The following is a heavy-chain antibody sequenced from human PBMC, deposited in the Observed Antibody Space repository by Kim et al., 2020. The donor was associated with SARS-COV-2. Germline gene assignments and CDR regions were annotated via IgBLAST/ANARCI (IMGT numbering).Heavy chain of an antibody. J-gene: IGHJ4*02. V-gene: IGHV4-31*03. CDR1: GGSISSGGYY. CDR3: ARDRSYYYDSSGYQRTYFDY. Sequence: SETLSLTCTVSGGSISSGGYYWSWIRQHPGKGLEWIGYIYYSGSTYYNPSLKSRVTISVDTSKNQFSLKLSSVTAADTAVYYCARDRSYYYDSSGYQRTYFDYWGQGTLVTVSS. D-gene: IGHD3-22*01. CDR2: IYYSGST.